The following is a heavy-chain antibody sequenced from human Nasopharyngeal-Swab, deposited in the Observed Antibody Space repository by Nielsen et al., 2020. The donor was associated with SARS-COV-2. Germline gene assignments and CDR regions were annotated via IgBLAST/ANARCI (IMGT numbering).Heavy chain of an antibody. Sequence: WIRQPLGKGLEWIGYLYYSGSTFYNPSLKSRATISLDTSKNQLSLKLNSVTAADTAVYYCARVLTGPHDAFDIWGQGTMVTVSS. CDR2: LYYSGST. CDR3: ARVLTGPHDAFDI. V-gene: IGHV4-59*01. J-gene: IGHJ3*02. D-gene: IGHD3-9*01.